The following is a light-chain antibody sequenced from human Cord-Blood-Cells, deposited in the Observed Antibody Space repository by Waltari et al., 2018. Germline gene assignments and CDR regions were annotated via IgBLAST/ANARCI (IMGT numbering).Light chain of an antibody. CDR1: TGAGTRRLY. V-gene: IGLV7-46*01. CDR3: LLSYSGAWV. CDR2: DTS. J-gene: IGLJ3*02. Sequence: QAVVATAHSQTVFSRRTVSLNCGRGTGAGTRRLYAYWFQQKPGQAPRTLIYDTSNKHSWTPARFSGSLLGGKAALTLTGAQPEDEAEYYCLLSYSGAWVFGGGTKLTVL.